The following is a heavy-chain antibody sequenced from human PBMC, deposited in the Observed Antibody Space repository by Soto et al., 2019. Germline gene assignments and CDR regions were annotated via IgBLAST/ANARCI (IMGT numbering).Heavy chain of an antibody. CDR3: SGGVGDAI. V-gene: IGHV3-7*04. D-gene: IGHD1-26*01. J-gene: IGHJ4*02. CDR2: TNQDGSEK. Sequence: EDQLVESGGGLVQPGGSLRLTCAVSGFSFRSDWMNWVRQAPGKGLEWVAHTNQDGSEKYYLDSVKGRFTIFRDNAKNSLYRQMTSLRAEDTAVYYCSGGVGDAIWGQGTLVTVSS. CDR1: GFSFRSDW.